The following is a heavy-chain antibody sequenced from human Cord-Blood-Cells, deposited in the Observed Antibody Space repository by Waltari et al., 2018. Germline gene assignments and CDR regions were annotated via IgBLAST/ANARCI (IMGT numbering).Heavy chain of an antibody. D-gene: IGHD7-27*01. Sequence: QVQLVQSGAEVKKPGASVKVSCKASGYTFTGYYMHWVRQAPGQGLVWMGWMNTHSGGTNYAQKFQGRGTRTRDTSISAAYMALSRLRSDDTAVYYCARSAAVWGLWYFDLWGRGTLVTVYS. CDR2: MNTHSGGT. J-gene: IGHJ2*01. V-gene: IGHV1-2*02. CDR3: ARSAAVWGLWYFDL. CDR1: GYTFTGYY.